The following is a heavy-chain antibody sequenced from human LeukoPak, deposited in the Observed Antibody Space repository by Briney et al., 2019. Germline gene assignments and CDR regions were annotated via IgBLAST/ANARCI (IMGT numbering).Heavy chain of an antibody. CDR3: ARDPYYDFWSGSAVGMDV. Sequence: SETLSLTCTLSGGSISSGDYYWSWIRQPPGKGLEWIGYIYYSGSTYYNPSLKSRVTISVDTSKNQFSLKLSSVTAADTAVYYCARDPYYDFWSGSAVGMDVWGQGTTVTVSS. J-gene: IGHJ6*02. CDR2: IYYSGST. V-gene: IGHV4-30-4*01. CDR1: GGSISSGDYY. D-gene: IGHD3-3*01.